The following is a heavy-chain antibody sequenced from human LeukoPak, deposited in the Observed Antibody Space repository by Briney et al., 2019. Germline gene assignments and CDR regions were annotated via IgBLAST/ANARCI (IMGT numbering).Heavy chain of an antibody. D-gene: IGHD3-10*01. J-gene: IGHJ4*02. Sequence: PSETLSLTCAVYGGSFSGYYWSWIRQPPGKGLEWIGEINHSGSTNYNPSLKSRVTISVDTSKNQFSLKLSSVTAADTAVYYCARGQYLWLACFDYWGQGTLVTVSS. CDR1: GGSFSGYY. V-gene: IGHV4-34*01. CDR3: ARGQYLWLACFDY. CDR2: INHSGST.